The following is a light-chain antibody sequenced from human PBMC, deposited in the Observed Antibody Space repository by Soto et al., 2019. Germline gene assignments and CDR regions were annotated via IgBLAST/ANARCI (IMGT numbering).Light chain of an antibody. CDR2: AAS. V-gene: IGKV1-12*01. CDR1: QTISTN. Sequence: DIQMTQSPSSVSACVGDRVTITCRASQTISTNLACYQQKPGKAPKLLIYAASSLQSGVPPRFSGSGSGTDFTLTITSLQPEDFAIYFCLQANRVPLSFGQGTRLEI. J-gene: IGKJ5*01. CDR3: LQANRVPLS.